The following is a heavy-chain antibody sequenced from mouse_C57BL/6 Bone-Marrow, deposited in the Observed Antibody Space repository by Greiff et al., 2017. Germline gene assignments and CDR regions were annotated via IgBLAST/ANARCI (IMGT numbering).Heavy chain of an antibody. CDR2: IYPSDSET. J-gene: IGHJ1*03. CDR1: GYTFTSYW. CDR3: ATITTVGVTYWYFDV. D-gene: IGHD1-1*01. V-gene: IGHV1-61*01. Sequence: VQLQQPGAELVRPGSSVKLSCKASGYTFTSYWMDWVKQRPGQGLEWIGNIYPSDSETHYNQKFKDKATLTVDKSSSTAYMQLSSLTSEDSAVYYCATITTVGVTYWYFDVWGTGTTVTVSS.